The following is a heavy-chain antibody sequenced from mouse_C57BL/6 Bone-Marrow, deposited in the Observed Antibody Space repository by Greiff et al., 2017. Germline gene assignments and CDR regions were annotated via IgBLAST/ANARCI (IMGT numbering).Heavy chain of an antibody. CDR1: GYTFTNYW. CDR2: ISPGGGYP. J-gene: IGHJ1*03. V-gene: IGHV1-63*01. CDR3: ARCNYGSSYYGYFDV. Sequence: QVQLQQSGAELVRPGTSVKMSCKASGYTFTNYWIGWATQRPGHGLEWIGDISPGGGYPNYTEKFKGKATLTADTSSSTAYMQVSSLTSEDSAIYDCARCNYGSSYYGYFDVWGTGTTVTVSS. D-gene: IGHD1-1*01.